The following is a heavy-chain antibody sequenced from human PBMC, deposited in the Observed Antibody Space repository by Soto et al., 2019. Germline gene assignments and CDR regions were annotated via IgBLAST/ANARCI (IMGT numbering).Heavy chain of an antibody. CDR2: IIPIFGTA. Sequence: ASVKVSCKASGGTFSSYATSWVRQSPGQGLEWMGGIIPIFGTANYAQKFQGRVTITADESTSTAYMELSSLRSEDTAVYYCARQGIAAAAISLGYYYYGMDVWGQGTTVTVSS. CDR3: ARQGIAAAAISLGYYYYGMDV. CDR1: GGTFSSYA. J-gene: IGHJ6*02. V-gene: IGHV1-69*13. D-gene: IGHD6-13*01.